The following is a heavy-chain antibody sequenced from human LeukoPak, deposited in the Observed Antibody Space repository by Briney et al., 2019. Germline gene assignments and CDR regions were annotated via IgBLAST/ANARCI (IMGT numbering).Heavy chain of an antibody. V-gene: IGHV3-23*01. CDR2: ISGSGGST. CDR3: AKHPGYSSGWFYFDY. CDR1: GFTFSSYA. Sequence: GGSLRLSCAASGFTFSSYAMSWVRQAPGKGLEWVSAISGSGGSTYYADSVKGRFTISRDNSKNTLYLQMNSLRAEDTAVYYCAKHPGYSSGWFYFDYWGQGTLVTVSS. J-gene: IGHJ4*02. D-gene: IGHD6-19*01.